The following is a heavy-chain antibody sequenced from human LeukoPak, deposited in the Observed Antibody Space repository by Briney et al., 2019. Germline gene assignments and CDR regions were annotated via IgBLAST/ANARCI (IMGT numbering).Heavy chain of an antibody. CDR1: GYTFTDYY. Sequence: ASVKVSCKASGYTFTDYYIHWVRQAPGQGLEWMGWINPNSGDTNYAQKFQGRVTMTRDTSISTAYMEVSRLTSNDTAVYYCAREGVAGADVNWFDPWGQGTLVTVSS. D-gene: IGHD1-26*01. J-gene: IGHJ5*02. CDR2: INPNSGDT. CDR3: AREGVAGADVNWFDP. V-gene: IGHV1-2*02.